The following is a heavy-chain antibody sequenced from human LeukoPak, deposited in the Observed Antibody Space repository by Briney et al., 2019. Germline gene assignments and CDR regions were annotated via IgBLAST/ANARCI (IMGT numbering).Heavy chain of an antibody. J-gene: IGHJ4*02. V-gene: IGHV4-31*03. CDR3: ARDTSASDWGFDY. D-gene: IGHD1-26*01. Sequence: PSQTLSLTCTVSGASISSGGYYWSWVRQHPGKGLEWIGYIYYSGSTSYYNPSLKSRVTISVDTSKNQFSLRLSSATAADTAVYYCARDTSASDWGFDYWGQGTLVTVSS. CDR1: GASISSGGYY. CDR2: IYYSGSTS.